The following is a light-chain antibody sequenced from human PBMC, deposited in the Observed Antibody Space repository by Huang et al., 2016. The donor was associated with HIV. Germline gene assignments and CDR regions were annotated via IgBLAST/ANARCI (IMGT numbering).Light chain of an antibody. CDR2: AAS. V-gene: IGKV1-17*03. J-gene: IGKJ5*01. Sequence: DIQMTQSPSAMSASVGDRVNITCRANQDINNYLLWFQQKPGKVPKRLIYAASNLPSEVPSRFSGSGSGTEFTLTSSNLQPEDFATYYCLQHLSYPPAFGQGTRLEIK. CDR1: QDINNY. CDR3: LQHLSYPPA.